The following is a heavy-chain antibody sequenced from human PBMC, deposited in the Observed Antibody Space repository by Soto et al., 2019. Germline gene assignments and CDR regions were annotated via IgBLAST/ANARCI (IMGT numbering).Heavy chain of an antibody. CDR1: GGSISSGDYY. D-gene: IGHD3-10*01. V-gene: IGHV4-30-4*01. CDR2: IYYSGST. Sequence: SETLSLTCTVSGGSISSGDYYWSWIRQPPGKGLEWIGYIYYSGSTYYNPSLKSRVTISVDTSKNQFSLKLSSVTAADTAVYYCARRVRGVIITGHFDYWGQGTLVTVSS. J-gene: IGHJ4*02. CDR3: ARRVRGVIITGHFDY.